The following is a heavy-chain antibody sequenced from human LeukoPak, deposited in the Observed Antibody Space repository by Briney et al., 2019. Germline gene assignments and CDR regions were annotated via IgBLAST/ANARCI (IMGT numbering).Heavy chain of an antibody. CDR1: GYTFTGYY. V-gene: IGHV1-2*04. J-gene: IGHJ5*02. CDR3: ATEYYYDSSGYYVFDP. CDR2: INPNSGGT. D-gene: IGHD3-22*01. Sequence: GASVKVSCKASGYTFTGYYMHWVRQAPGQGLEWMGWINPNSGGTNYAQKFQGWVTMTRDTSISTAYMELSRLRSDDTAVYYCATEYYYDSSGYYVFDPWGQGTLVTVSS.